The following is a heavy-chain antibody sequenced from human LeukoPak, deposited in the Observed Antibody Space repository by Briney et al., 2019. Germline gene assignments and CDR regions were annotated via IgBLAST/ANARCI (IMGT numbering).Heavy chain of an antibody. J-gene: IGHJ4*02. Sequence: GGSLRLSCAASGLTFSSYAMHWVRQAPGKGLEWVAFIRYDGSNKYYADSVKGRFTISRDNSKNTLYLQMNGLRAEDTAVCYCAKDLSGSYWAPDYWGQGTLVTVSS. V-gene: IGHV3-30*02. CDR3: AKDLSGSYWAPDY. D-gene: IGHD3-10*01. CDR1: GLTFSSYA. CDR2: IRYDGSNK.